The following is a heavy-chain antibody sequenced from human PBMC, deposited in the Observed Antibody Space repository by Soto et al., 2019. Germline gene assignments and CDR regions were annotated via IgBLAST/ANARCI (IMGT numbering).Heavy chain of an antibody. D-gene: IGHD1-1*01. V-gene: IGHV5-51*01. CDR1: GYRFAKYW. J-gene: IGHJ4*02. CDR2: IYAGVSET. Sequence: PGESLKISCKGSGYRFAKYWIGWVRQMPGKGLEWMGIIYAGVSETSYSPSFRGQVTFSVDKSISTAYLQWSSLKASDTSMYYCATTLNEYGNPPVDYWGQGTLVTVSS. CDR3: ATTLNEYGNPPVDY.